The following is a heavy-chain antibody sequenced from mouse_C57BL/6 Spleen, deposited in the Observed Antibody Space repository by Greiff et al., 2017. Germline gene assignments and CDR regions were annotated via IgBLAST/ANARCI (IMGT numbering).Heavy chain of an antibody. CDR2: IWTGGGT. CDR1: GFSLTSYA. J-gene: IGHJ1*03. V-gene: IGHV2-9-1*01. Sequence: VKVVESGPGLVAPSQSLSITCTVSGFSLTSYAISWVRQPPGKGLEWLGVIWTGGGTNYNSALKSRLSISKDNYKSQVFLKMNSLQTDDTARYYCAINPYGSSFYLYFDVWGTGTTVTVSS. CDR3: AINPYGSSFYLYFDV. D-gene: IGHD1-1*01.